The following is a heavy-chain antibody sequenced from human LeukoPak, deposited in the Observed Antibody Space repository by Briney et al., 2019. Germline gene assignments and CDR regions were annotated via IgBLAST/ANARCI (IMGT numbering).Heavy chain of an antibody. CDR3: ARGIITMVRGVIIPTDY. D-gene: IGHD3-10*01. V-gene: IGHV3-53*01. Sequence: GGSLRLSCAASGFTFSSNYMSWVSQAPGKGVEWVSVIYSGGSTYYADSVKGRLTISRDNSKNTLYLQMNSLRGEDTAIYYCARGIITMVRGVIIPTDYWGQGTLVSVSS. CDR2: IYSGGST. CDR1: GFTFSSNY. J-gene: IGHJ4*02.